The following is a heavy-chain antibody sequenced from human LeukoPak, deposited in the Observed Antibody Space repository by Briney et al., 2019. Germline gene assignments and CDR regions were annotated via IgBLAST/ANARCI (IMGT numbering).Heavy chain of an antibody. Sequence: PSETLSLTCAVYGGSFSGYYWSWIRQPPGKGLEWIGEINHSGSTNYNPSLKSRVTISVDTSKNQFSLKLSSVTAADTAVYYCARGGDGYNWASTYYFDYWGPGTLVTVS. J-gene: IGHJ4*02. V-gene: IGHV4-34*01. D-gene: IGHD5-24*01. CDR1: GGSFSGYY. CDR3: ARGGDGYNWASTYYFDY. CDR2: INHSGST.